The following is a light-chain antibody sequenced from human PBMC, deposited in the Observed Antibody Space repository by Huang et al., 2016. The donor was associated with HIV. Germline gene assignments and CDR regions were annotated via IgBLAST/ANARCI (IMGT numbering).Light chain of an antibody. CDR1: QSINTY. Sequence: DIQMTQSPSSLSASVGDRVTITCRASQSINTYLNWFQQKPGKAPEVLISAASTLQSGVPSRFSGGGSGTHFTLTITSLQPEDFATYYCQQTYTGVTFGQGTKVEIK. CDR3: QQTYTGVT. J-gene: IGKJ1*01. V-gene: IGKV1-39*01. CDR2: AAS.